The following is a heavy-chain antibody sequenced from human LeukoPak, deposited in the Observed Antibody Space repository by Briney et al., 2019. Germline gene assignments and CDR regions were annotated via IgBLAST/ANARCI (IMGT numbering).Heavy chain of an antibody. CDR1: GFTFSTYE. J-gene: IGHJ4*02. D-gene: IGHD1-26*01. CDR3: ASSDYPDY. CDR2: ISSSGTTR. V-gene: IGHV3-48*03. Sequence: PGGSLRLSCAASGFTFSTYEMNWVRPAPGKGLEWVSYISSSGTTRRYADSVKGRFTISRDSAKKSLYLQMNSLRAEDTAVYYCASSDYPDYWGQGTLVTVSS.